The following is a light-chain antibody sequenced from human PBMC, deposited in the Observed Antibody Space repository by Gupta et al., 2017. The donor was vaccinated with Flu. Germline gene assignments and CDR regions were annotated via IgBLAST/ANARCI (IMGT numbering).Light chain of an antibody. Sequence: EIVLTQSPGTLSLSPGERATLSCRASQSVSSSYLAWYQQKPGQAPRLLIYGTSTRATGIQDRFSGSGSGTDFTLTISRLEPEDFAVYYCQQYASSWTFGQGTKVEIK. J-gene: IGKJ1*01. CDR1: QSVSSSY. V-gene: IGKV3-20*01. CDR3: QQYASSWT. CDR2: GTS.